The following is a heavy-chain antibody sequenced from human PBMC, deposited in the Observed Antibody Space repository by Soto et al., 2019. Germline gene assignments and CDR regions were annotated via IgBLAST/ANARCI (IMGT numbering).Heavy chain of an antibody. CDR3: ARHRGXSYGSALGDYYYYGMDV. V-gene: IGHV5-51*01. CDR2: IYPGDSDT. CDR1: GYSFTIYW. Sequence: PGESLKISCKGSGYSFTIYWIGWVRQMPGKGLEWMGIIYPGDSDTRYSPSFQGQVTISADKSIITAYLQCSSLKASDTAMYYCARHRGXSYGSALGDYYYYGMDVWGQGTTVTVSS. J-gene: IGHJ6*02. D-gene: IGHD5-18*01.